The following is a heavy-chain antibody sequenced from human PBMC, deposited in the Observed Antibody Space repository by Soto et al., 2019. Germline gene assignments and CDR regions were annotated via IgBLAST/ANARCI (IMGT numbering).Heavy chain of an antibody. D-gene: IGHD3-22*01. Sequence: SETLSLTWSVSGGSIRGYYWSWIRQPAGKGLEWIGRIRTRENTNSNPSLRSRVTMSVDTSSNQFSLKLSSVNAAETAVYYCARGWDDRSGGRIDYWGQGTLVTVS. V-gene: IGHV4-4*07. CDR1: GGSIRGYY. CDR2: IRTRENT. J-gene: IGHJ4*02. CDR3: ARGWDDRSGGRIDY.